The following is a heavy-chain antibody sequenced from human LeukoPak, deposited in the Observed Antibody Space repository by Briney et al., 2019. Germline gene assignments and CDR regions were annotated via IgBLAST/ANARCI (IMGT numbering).Heavy chain of an antibody. CDR3: ARSRSEGRYDY. D-gene: IGHD3-16*02. CDR2: ISYDGSDK. J-gene: IGHJ4*02. Sequence: GGSLRLSCAASGFTFSTYAIHWVRQAPGKGLEWVAVISYDGSDKYYADSVKGRFTISRDNSNNTLYLQMNSLRTEDTAVYYCARSRSEGRYDYWGQGILVTVSS. V-gene: IGHV3-30*04. CDR1: GFTFSTYA.